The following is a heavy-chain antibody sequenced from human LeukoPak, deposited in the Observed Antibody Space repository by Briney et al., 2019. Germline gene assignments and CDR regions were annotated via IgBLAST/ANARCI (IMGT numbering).Heavy chain of an antibody. V-gene: IGHV4-30-4*01. CDR3: ASGSTEGYSYGCRRVSFDN. CDR1: GGSISSGDYD. J-gene: IGHJ4*02. CDR2: IYYSGSA. D-gene: IGHD5-18*01. Sequence: SQTLSLTCTVSGGSISSGDYDWSWIRQPPGKGLEWIGCIYYSGSAYYNPSLKSRVSISVDTSKNQFSLKLSSVTDADTAVYYCASGSTEGYSYGCRRVSFDNWGQGTLVTVSS.